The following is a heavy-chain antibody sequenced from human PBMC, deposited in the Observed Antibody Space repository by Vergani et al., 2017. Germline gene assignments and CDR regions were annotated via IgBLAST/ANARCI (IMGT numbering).Heavy chain of an antibody. D-gene: IGHD6-13*01. CDR3: ARVWSRKQQLGGLQNAFDI. J-gene: IGHJ3*02. V-gene: IGHV3-20*04. CDR2: INWNGGST. CDR1: GFTFDDYG. Sequence: EVQLVESGGGVVRPGGSLRLSCAASGFTFDDYGMSWVRQAPGKGLEWVSGINWNGGSTGYADSVKGLFTISRDNAKNSLYLQMNSLRAEDTAVYYCARVWSRKQQLGGLQNAFDIWGQGTMVTVSS.